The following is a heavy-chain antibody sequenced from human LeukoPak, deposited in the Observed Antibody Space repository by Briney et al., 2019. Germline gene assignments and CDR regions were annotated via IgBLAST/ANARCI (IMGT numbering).Heavy chain of an antibody. V-gene: IGHV4-59*01. Sequence: SSETLSLTCTVSGGSISSYYWSWIRQPPGKGLEWIGYIYYSGSTNYNPSLKSRVTISVDTSKNQFSLKLSSVTAADTAVYYCASSIAAAGELAFDIWGQGTMVTVSS. CDR2: IYYSGST. J-gene: IGHJ3*02. CDR3: ASSIAAAGELAFDI. D-gene: IGHD6-13*01. CDR1: GGSISSYY.